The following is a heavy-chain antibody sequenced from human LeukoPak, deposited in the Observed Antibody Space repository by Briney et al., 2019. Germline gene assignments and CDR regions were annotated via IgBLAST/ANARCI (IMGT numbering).Heavy chain of an antibody. V-gene: IGHV4-39*01. Sequence: SETLSLTCTVSGVSISSGSYYWSWIRQPPGKGLEWIGSIYSSGSTYYNPSLKSRVTISVDTSKNQFSLRLSSVTAADTAVYYCARLHSTHSSNSWGQGTLVTVSS. J-gene: IGHJ4*02. CDR1: GVSISSGSYY. CDR2: IYSSGST. CDR3: ARLHSTHSSNS. D-gene: IGHD6-13*01.